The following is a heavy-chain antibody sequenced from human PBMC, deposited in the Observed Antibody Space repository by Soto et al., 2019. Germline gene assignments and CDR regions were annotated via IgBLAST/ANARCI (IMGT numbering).Heavy chain of an antibody. V-gene: IGHV3-23*01. CDR2: ISGSGGST. J-gene: IGHJ4*02. CDR1: GFTFSSYA. CDR3: AKGIAVAGYFDY. D-gene: IGHD6-19*01. Sequence: LRLSCAASGFTFSSYAMSWVRQAPGKGLEWVSAISGSGGSTYYADSVKGRFTISRDNSKNTLYLQMNSLRAEDTAVYYCAKGIAVAGYFDYWGQGTLVTVSS.